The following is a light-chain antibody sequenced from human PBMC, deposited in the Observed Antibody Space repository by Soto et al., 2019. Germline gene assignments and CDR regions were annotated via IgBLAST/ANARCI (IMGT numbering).Light chain of an antibody. CDR3: QQYNNWPWT. V-gene: IGKV3-15*01. CDR1: QSVATN. J-gene: IGKJ1*01. Sequence: EIVMTQSLATLSGSPGERATLSCRASQSVATNLAWYQQKPGQAPRLLIYGASTRATGIPARFSGSGSGTDFTLTISSLQSVDFAVYSCQQYNNWPWTFGQGTKVDVK. CDR2: GAS.